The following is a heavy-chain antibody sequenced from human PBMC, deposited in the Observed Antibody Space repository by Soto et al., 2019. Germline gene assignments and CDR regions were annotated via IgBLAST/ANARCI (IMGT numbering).Heavy chain of an antibody. CDR1: GYIFTSYG. CDR2: ISVDSGNT. D-gene: IGHD3-10*01. V-gene: IGHV1-18*01. CDR3: ARFNGSGTNYYMDV. Sequence: QVQLVQSGAELKKPGASAKVSCKASGYIFTSYGISWVRQAPGQGLEWMAWISVDSGNTNYAQNFQDRVTMTTDTSASTAHMELRSLRSDDTAVYYCARFNGSGTNYYMDVWGKGTTVIVSS. J-gene: IGHJ6*03.